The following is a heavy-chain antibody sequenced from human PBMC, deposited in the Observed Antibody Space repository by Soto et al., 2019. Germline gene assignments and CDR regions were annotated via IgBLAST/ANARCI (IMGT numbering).Heavy chain of an antibody. CDR1: GFTFDDYA. CDR3: AKDSRGYSYGPFYY. Sequence: EVQLVESGGGLVQPGRSLRLSCAASGFTFDDYAMPWVRQAPGKGLEWVSGISWSSGSIGYAYSVKGRFTISRDNAKNSLYLHMNSLRAEDTALYYCAKDSRGYSYGPFYYWGQGTLVTVSS. CDR2: ISWSSGSI. V-gene: IGHV3-9*01. J-gene: IGHJ4*02. D-gene: IGHD5-18*01.